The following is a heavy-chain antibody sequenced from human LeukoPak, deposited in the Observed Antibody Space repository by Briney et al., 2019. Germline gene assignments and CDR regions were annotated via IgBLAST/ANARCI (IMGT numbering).Heavy chain of an antibody. CDR1: GGSISSYY. Sequence: SETLSLTCTVSGGSISSYYWGWVRQPPGKGLEWIGDIHHSGTTDYNPSLKSRVTISLDTSKNQFSLKLSSVTAADTAVYHCARRGYYYDSRGYYYFDYWGQGTLVTVSS. CDR2: IHHSGTT. J-gene: IGHJ4*02. CDR3: ARRGYYYDSRGYYYFDY. V-gene: IGHV4-59*01. D-gene: IGHD3-22*01.